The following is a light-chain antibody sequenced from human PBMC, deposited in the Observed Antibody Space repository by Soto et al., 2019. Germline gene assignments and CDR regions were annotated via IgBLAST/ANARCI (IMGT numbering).Light chain of an antibody. J-gene: IGLJ2*01. V-gene: IGLV3-25*03. CDR2: KDS. CDR1: ALARQY. Sequence: SYELTQPPSVSVSPGQTARITCSGDALARQYAHWYQQKTGQAPILAIYKDSERPSGIPERFSGSKSGTTVTLTISGVQAEDEADYYCQSADSSAIHVVFGGGTKLTVL. CDR3: QSADSSAIHVV.